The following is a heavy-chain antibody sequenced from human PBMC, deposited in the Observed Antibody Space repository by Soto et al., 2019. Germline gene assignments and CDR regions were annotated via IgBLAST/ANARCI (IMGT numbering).Heavy chain of an antibody. CDR3: ARDSLIGQWLVLGYFDY. CDR2: IWYDGSNK. D-gene: IGHD6-19*01. V-gene: IGHV3-33*01. Sequence: QVQLVESGGGVVQRGRSLRLSCAASGFTISSYGMHWVRQAPGKGLEWVAVIWYDGSNKYYADSVKGRFTISRDNSKNTLYLQMNSLRAEDTAVYYCARDSLIGQWLVLGYFDYWGQGTLVTVSS. CDR1: GFTISSYG. J-gene: IGHJ4*02.